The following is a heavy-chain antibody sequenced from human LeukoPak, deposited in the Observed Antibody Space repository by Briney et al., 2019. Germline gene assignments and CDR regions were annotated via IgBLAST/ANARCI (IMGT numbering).Heavy chain of an antibody. V-gene: IGHV3-48*03. J-gene: IGHJ4*02. Sequence: TGGSLRLSCAASGFTFSSYEMNWVRQAPGKGLECVSYISSSGSTIYYADSVKGRFTISRDNAKNSLYLQMNSLRAEDTAVYYCAREIFGVPIDYWGQGTLVTVSS. D-gene: IGHD3-3*01. CDR2: ISSSGSTI. CDR1: GFTFSSYE. CDR3: AREIFGVPIDY.